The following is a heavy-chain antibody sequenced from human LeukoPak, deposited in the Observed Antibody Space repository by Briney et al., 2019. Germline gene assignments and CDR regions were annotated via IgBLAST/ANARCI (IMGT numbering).Heavy chain of an antibody. CDR3: ARASYDVLTAYYRV. J-gene: IGHJ4*02. D-gene: IGHD3-9*01. Sequence: ASVKVSCKASGYTFTNYGISWVRQAPGQGLEWMGWISAYNGNTNYAQKLQGRVTMTSDTSTSTAYMELRSLRSDDTAVYYCARASYDVLTAYYRVWGQGTLVTVSS. V-gene: IGHV1-18*01. CDR1: GYTFTNYG. CDR2: ISAYNGNT.